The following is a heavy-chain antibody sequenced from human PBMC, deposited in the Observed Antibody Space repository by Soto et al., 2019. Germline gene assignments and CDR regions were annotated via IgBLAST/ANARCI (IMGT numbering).Heavy chain of an antibody. J-gene: IGHJ5*02. CDR2: ISGSGGST. Sequence: EVQLLESGGGLVQPGGSLRLSCAASGFTFSXYAMXWXXQAPGKGLEWVSAISGSGGSTYYADSVKGRFTISRDNSKNTLYLQMNSLRAEDTAVYYCAKDPYSSGWYLSWGQGTLVTVSS. CDR1: GFTFSXYA. D-gene: IGHD6-19*01. V-gene: IGHV3-23*01. CDR3: AKDPYSSGWYLS.